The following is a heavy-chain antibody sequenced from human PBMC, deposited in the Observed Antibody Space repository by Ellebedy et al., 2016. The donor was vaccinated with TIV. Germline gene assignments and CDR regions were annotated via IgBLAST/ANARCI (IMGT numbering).Heavy chain of an antibody. CDR1: GFTFTSYA. Sequence: GGSLRLXXAASGFTFTSYAMSWVRQAPGKGLEWVSGISASGGSTPDADSVSGRFTVSRDNSKNTLYLQMNSLRAEDTAVYYCARDPYCPTPNCYLGPYYYYYMDVWGKGTTVTVSS. CDR2: ISASGGST. D-gene: IGHD2-2*01. J-gene: IGHJ6*03. V-gene: IGHV3-23*01. CDR3: ARDPYCPTPNCYLGPYYYYYMDV.